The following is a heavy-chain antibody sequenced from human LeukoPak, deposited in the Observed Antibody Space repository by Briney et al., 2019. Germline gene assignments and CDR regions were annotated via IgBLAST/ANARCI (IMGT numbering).Heavy chain of an antibody. Sequence: ASVKVSCKASGYTFTGYYMHWVRQAPGQGLEWMGWINPNSGGTNYAQKFQGRVTMTRDTSISTAYMELSRLRSDDTAVYYCARDLFLYYYDSSVYYIDPWGQGTLVTVYS. CDR2: INPNSGGT. CDR1: GYTFTGYY. J-gene: IGHJ5*02. V-gene: IGHV1-2*02. CDR3: ARDLFLYYYDSSVYYIDP. D-gene: IGHD3-22*01.